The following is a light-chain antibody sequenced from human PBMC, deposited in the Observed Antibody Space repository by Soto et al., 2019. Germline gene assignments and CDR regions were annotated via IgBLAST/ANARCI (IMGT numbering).Light chain of an antibody. CDR3: HQYGSSLGT. CDR1: QSVTGTN. CDR2: DAV. J-gene: IGKJ2*01. V-gene: IGKV3-20*01. Sequence: EIVLTQSPGTLSLSPGEGATLCCRASQSVTGTNLAWYQQRPGQAPRLLIYDAVRRATGIPDRFSGSGSGTDFTLTISRLEPEDFAVYYCHQYGSSLGTFGQGTKVEI.